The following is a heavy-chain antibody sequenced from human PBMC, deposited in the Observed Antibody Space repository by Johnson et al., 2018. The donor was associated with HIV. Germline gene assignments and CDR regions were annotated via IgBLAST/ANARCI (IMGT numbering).Heavy chain of an antibody. CDR3: ARDGNYYDRSGYRVDAFDV. V-gene: IGHV3-30*04. D-gene: IGHD3-22*01. J-gene: IGHJ3*01. CDR2: ISLDGSNK. CDR1: GFTFSNYA. Sequence: VQVVESGGGVVQPGRSLRLSCAASGFTFSNYAMHWVRQAPGKGLEWVSVISLDGSNKYYADSVKGRFTISRDTSKNTLYLKMNSLRAQDTAVDYCARDGNYYDRSGYRVDAFDVWGQGTMVTVSS.